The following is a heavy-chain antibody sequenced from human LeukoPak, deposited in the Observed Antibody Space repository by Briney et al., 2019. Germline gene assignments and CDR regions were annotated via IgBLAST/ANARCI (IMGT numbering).Heavy chain of an antibody. CDR1: GVSISSGSYY. CDR2: IYTSGST. D-gene: IGHD3-22*01. CDR3: ARILRTPNYYDSSGYAFDI. J-gene: IGHJ3*02. Sequence: SQTLSLTCTVSGVSISSGSYYWSWIRQPAGKGLEWTGRIYTSGSTNYNPSLKSRVTMSVDTSKNQFSLKLSSVTAADTAVYYCARILRTPNYYDSSGYAFDIWGQGTMVTVSS. V-gene: IGHV4-61*02.